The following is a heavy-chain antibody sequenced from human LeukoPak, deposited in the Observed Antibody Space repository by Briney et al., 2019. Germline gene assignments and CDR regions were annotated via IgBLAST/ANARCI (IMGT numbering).Heavy chain of an antibody. CDR1: GFTADVYA. V-gene: IGHV3-9*02. J-gene: IGHJ6*02. D-gene: IGHD2-15*01. CDR3: GRDITPGGLDV. Sequence: GGSLRLSCRDSGFTADVYAMQRVRHLPGKGPEWLAGFSLDTARVENADPVRGRFAVSRDSATKSLYLEMNNLRPEDTGLYYCGRDITPGGLDVWGQGTAVIVSS. CDR2: FSLDTARV.